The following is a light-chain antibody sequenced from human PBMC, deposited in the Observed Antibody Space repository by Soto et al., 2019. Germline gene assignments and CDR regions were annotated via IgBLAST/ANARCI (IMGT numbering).Light chain of an antibody. CDR2: DVS. J-gene: IGLJ2*01. CDR3: SSYTSSSTF. V-gene: IGLV2-14*01. Sequence: QSVLTQPASVSGSPGQSITISCTGTSSDVGGYNYVSWYQQHPGKAPKLMIYDVSNRPSGVSNRFSGSKSGYTASLTISGLQAEDEADYYCSSYTSSSTFFGGGTKLTVL. CDR1: SSDVGGYNY.